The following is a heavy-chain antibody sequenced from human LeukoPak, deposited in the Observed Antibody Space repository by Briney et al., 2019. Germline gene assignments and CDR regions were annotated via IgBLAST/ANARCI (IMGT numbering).Heavy chain of an antibody. D-gene: IGHD4-17*01. J-gene: IGHJ4*02. V-gene: IGHV4-34*01. Sequence: SETLSLTCAVYGGSFSGYYWSWIRQPPGKGLEWIGEINHSGSTNYNPSLESRVTISVDTSKNQFSLKLSSVTAADTAVYYCARERDDTVTTIDYWGQGTLVTVSS. CDR2: INHSGST. CDR1: GGSFSGYY. CDR3: ARERDDTVTTIDY.